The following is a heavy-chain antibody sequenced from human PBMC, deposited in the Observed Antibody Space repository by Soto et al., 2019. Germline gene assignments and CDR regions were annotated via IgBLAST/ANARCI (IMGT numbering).Heavy chain of an antibody. CDR3: ARDSIPAAAIFDY. D-gene: IGHD6-13*01. CDR1: GFTFCSYG. V-gene: IGHV3-33*01. J-gene: IGHJ4*02. Sequence: GGSLRLSCAASGFTFCSYGMHWVRQAPGKGLEWVAVIWYDGSNKYYADSVKGRFTISRDNSKNTLYLQMNSLRAEDTAVYYCARDSIPAAAIFDYWGQGTLVTVSS. CDR2: IWYDGSNK.